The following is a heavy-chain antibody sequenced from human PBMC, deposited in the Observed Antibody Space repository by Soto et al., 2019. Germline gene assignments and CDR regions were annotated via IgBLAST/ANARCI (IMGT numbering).Heavy chain of an antibody. CDR2: ISNDGSNK. V-gene: IGHV3-30-3*01. CDR1: GFTFSSYA. Sequence: GGSLRLSCAASGFTFSSYAMHWVRQAPGKGLEWVAVISNDGSNKNYADSVKGRFTISRDNAKNTLYLQMNSLRAEDTAVYYCARGSRGDCSGGSCYSDYWGQGTLVTVSS. CDR3: ARGSRGDCSGGSCYSDY. D-gene: IGHD2-15*01. J-gene: IGHJ4*02.